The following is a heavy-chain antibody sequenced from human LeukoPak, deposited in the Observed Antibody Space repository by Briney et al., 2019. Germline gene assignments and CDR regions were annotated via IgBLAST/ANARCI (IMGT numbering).Heavy chain of an antibody. CDR2: IYYSGST. J-gene: IGHJ4*02. CDR3: ARVEVRGVLDY. D-gene: IGHD3-10*01. Sequence: SETLSLTCTVSGVSISSGNYYWSWIRQPPGKGLEWIGYIYYSGSTYYNPPLKSRVTISVDSSKNQFSLKLSSVTAADTAVYYCARVEVRGVLDYWGQGTLVTVSS. V-gene: IGHV4-30-4*01. CDR1: GVSISSGNYY.